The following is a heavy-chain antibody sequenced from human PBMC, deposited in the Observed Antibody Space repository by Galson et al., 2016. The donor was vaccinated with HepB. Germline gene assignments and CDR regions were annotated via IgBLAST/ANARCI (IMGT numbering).Heavy chain of an antibody. D-gene: IGHD6-19*01. Sequence: SLRLSCAASGFTFSSFAMTWVRQAPGKGLEWVSIISHTGGSTYYADSVKGRFTTSRDDSINTLYLQMNNLRAEDTAVYYCVRNPQKGLSDSTGWYMFDYYYNGMDVWGQGTTVTVAS. CDR2: ISHTGGST. CDR1: GFTFSSFA. CDR3: VRNPQKGLSDSTGWYMFDYYYNGMDV. J-gene: IGHJ6*02. V-gene: IGHV3-23*01.